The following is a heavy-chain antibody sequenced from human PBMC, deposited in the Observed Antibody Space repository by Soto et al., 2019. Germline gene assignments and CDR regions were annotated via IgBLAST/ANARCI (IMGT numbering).Heavy chain of an antibody. CDR3: ARAIWETYGMDV. CDR1: GFTFSSYA. J-gene: IGHJ6*02. V-gene: IGHV3-64*01. Sequence: EVQLLESGGGLVQPGGSLRLSCAASGFTFSSYAMHWVRQAPGKGLEYVSAISSKGGSTYYANSVKGRFTISRDNSKNTLYLQMGSLRAEDMAVYYCARAIWETYGMDVWGQGTTVTVSS. D-gene: IGHD3-9*01. CDR2: ISSKGGST.